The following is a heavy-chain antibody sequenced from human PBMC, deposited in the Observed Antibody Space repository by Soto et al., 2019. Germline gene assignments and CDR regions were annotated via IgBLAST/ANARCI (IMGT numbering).Heavy chain of an antibody. J-gene: IGHJ4*02. D-gene: IGHD1-1*01. CDR1: GFTLSLNT. CDR2: LGVSDDR. CDR3: ARLTGIPENGPLEEDN. V-gene: IGHV3-21*01. Sequence: VQLLESGGGLVKPGGSLKLSCAASGFTLSLNTINWVRQAPGKGLEWVSSLGVSDDRFYADSVKGRFTISRDNAKNSLYLEMHGLRAEDTAVYYCARLTGIPENGPLEEDNWGEGTLVTVSS.